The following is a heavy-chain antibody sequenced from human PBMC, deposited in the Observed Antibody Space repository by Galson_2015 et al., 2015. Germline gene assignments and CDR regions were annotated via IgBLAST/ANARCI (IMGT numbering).Heavy chain of an antibody. CDR2: INPGDSDT. D-gene: IGHD6-13*01. J-gene: IGHJ6*02. CDR3: ARHRAAGGGYYYGMDV. CDR1: GYRFSNYW. Sequence: QSGAEVKKAGESLEISCKTSGYRFSNYWIAWVRQMPGKGLEWMGIINPGDSDTRYSPSLQGQVTISVDKSMNTAYLQWSSLKASVTAMYYWARHRAAGGGYYYGMDVWGQGTTVTVSS. V-gene: IGHV5-51*01.